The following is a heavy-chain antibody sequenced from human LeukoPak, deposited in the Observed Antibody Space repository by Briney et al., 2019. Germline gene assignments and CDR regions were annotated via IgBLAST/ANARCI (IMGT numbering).Heavy chain of an antibody. CDR1: GYSFTSYT. V-gene: IGHV1-3*03. CDR2: INAGNGNT. CDR3: ATAKFSCSGGSCYEGYFDY. J-gene: IGHJ4*02. Sequence: ASVKVSCKASGYSFTSYTMHWVRQAPGRRLEWMGWINAGNGNTKYSREFQGRVTITRDTSASTVYMELSSLRSEDMAVYYCATAKFSCSGGSCYEGYFDYWGQGTLVTVSS. D-gene: IGHD2-15*01.